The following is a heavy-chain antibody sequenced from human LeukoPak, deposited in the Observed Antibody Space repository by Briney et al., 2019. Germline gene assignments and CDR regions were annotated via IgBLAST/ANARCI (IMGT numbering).Heavy chain of an antibody. J-gene: IGHJ4*02. Sequence: GGSLRLSCAASGFTFSSYSMNWVRQAPGKGLEWVSYISSSSSTIYYADSVKGRFTISRDNAKNSLYLQMNSLRDEDTAVYYCARLDSISPLYLADYWGQGTLVTVSS. CDR1: GFTFSSYS. V-gene: IGHV3-48*02. D-gene: IGHD2-2*01. CDR3: ARLDSISPLYLADY. CDR2: ISSSSSTI.